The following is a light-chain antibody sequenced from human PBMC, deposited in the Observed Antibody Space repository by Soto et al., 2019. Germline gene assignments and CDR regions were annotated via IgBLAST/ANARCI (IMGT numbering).Light chain of an antibody. Sequence: EIVLTQSPGTLPLSPGERATLSCRASQSVSSSYLAWYQQKPGQATRPLIYGASSRATGITDRFSGSGSGTDFTLTISRLEPEDFAVYYCQQYGSSPITFGQGT. J-gene: IGKJ5*01. CDR3: QQYGSSPIT. V-gene: IGKV3-20*01. CDR1: QSVSSSY. CDR2: GAS.